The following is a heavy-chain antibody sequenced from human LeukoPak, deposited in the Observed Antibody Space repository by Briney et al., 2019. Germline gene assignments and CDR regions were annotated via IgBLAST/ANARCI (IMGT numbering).Heavy chain of an antibody. CDR3: AREERYYDFWSGYGRTYGMDV. CDR2: ISSSGSGGNT. V-gene: IGHV3-23*01. J-gene: IGHJ6*02. D-gene: IGHD3-3*01. CDR1: GVTLSSYA. Sequence: PGGSLRLSCAASGVTLSSYAMSWARQAPGKGLEWVSGISSSGSGGNTYYADSVKGRFTISRDNSKNTLYLQMNSLRAEDTAVYYCAREERYYDFWSGYGRTYGMDVWGQGTTVTVSS.